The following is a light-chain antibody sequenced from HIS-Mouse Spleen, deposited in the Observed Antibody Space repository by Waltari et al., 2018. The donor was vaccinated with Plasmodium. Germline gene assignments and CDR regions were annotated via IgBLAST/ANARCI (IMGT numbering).Light chain of an antibody. V-gene: IGLV1-51*01. J-gene: IGLJ2*01. CDR1: SSNIGNNY. CDR3: GTWDSSLSAGVV. Sequence: SVLTQPPSVSAAPGQKVTIPCSGRSSNIGNNYVSWYQQLPGTVPKRLIYDNNKRPSGIPDRFSGSKSGTSATLGITGLQTGDEADYYCGTWDSSLSAGVVFGGGTKLTVL. CDR2: DNN.